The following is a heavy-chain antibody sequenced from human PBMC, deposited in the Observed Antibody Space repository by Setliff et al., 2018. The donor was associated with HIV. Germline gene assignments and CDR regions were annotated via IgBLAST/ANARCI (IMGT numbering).Heavy chain of an antibody. CDR2: IYTSGST. J-gene: IGHJ2*01. V-gene: IGHV4-61*09. Sequence: SETLFLTCTVSGGFISSGSYYWSWIRQPAGKGLEWIGHIYTSGSTNYNPPLKSRVTISVDTSKNQFSLKLSSVTAADTAVYYCARGLSSGWYGYWYFDLWGRGTLVTVSS. D-gene: IGHD6-19*01. CDR3: ARGLSSGWYGYWYFDL. CDR1: GGFISSGSYY.